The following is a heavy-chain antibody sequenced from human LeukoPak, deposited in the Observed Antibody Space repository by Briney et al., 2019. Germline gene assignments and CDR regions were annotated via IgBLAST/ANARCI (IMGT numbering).Heavy chain of an antibody. CDR3: ARLRGYSYGYLDY. Sequence: SETLSLTCTVSGGSISSGGYFWGWIRQPPGKGLEWIGSIYFTGSSYYNPSLKSRVTISVDTSENQFSLELSAVIAADTAVYYCARLRGYSYGYLDYWGQGTLVTVSS. J-gene: IGHJ4*02. D-gene: IGHD5-18*01. CDR1: GGSISSGGYF. V-gene: IGHV4-39*01. CDR2: IYFTGSS.